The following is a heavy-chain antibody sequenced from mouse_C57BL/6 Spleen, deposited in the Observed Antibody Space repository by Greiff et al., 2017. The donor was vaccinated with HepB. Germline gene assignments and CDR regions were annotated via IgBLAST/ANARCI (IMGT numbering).Heavy chain of an antibody. J-gene: IGHJ4*01. V-gene: IGHV1-69*01. CDR1: GYTFTSYW. Sequence: VQLQQSGAELVMPGASVKLSCKASGYTFTSYWMHWVKQRPGQGLEWIGEIDPSDSYTNYNQKFKGKSTLTVDKSSSTAYMQLSSLTSEDSAVYYCARGNWGADYWGQGTSVTVSS. CDR2: IDPSDSYT. CDR3: ARGNWGADY. D-gene: IGHD4-1*01.